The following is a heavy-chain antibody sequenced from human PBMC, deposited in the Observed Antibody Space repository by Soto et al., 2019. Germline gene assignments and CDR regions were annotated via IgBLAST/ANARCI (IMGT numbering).Heavy chain of an antibody. CDR3: ARAVIITNFYSYGSDY. CDR1: GYTFTSYG. J-gene: IGHJ4*02. D-gene: IGHD5-18*01. Sequence: ASVKVSCKASGYTFTSYGISWVRQAPGQGLEWMGWISAYNGNTNYAQKLQGRVTMTTDTSTSTAYMELRSLRSDDTAVYYCARAVIITNFYSYGSDYWGQGTLVTVSS. CDR2: ISAYNGNT. V-gene: IGHV1-18*01.